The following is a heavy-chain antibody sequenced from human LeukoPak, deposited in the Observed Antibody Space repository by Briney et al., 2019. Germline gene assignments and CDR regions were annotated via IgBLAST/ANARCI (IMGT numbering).Heavy chain of an antibody. D-gene: IGHD6-13*01. Sequence: SETLSLACAVSGYSISSSKWWGWIRQPPGKELEWIGYIYYSGSIYYNPSLKSRVTMSVDTSKNQFSLKLSSVTAVDTAVYYCARSGSSSWIDAFDIWGQGTMVTVSS. CDR1: GYSISSSKW. CDR2: IYYSGSI. CDR3: ARSGSSSWIDAFDI. J-gene: IGHJ3*02. V-gene: IGHV4-28*05.